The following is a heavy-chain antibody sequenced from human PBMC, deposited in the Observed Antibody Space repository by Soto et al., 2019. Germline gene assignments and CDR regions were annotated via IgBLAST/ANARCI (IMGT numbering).Heavy chain of an antibody. Sequence: GASVKVSCKASGYSFTSYGISWVRQAPGQGLEWMGWISVYNGNTNHAQKLQGRVTMTTDTSRSTAYMDLRSLGSDDTAVYYCARAGAGHKSGLSCFDYRCQGTLVTGSS. CDR1: GYSFTSYG. J-gene: IGHJ4*02. D-gene: IGHD1-26*01. CDR2: ISVYNGNT. V-gene: IGHV1-18*04. CDR3: ARAGAGHKSGLSCFDY.